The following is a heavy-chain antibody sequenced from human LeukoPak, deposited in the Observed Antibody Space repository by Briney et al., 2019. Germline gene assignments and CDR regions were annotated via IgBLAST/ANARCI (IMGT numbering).Heavy chain of an antibody. Sequence: SETLSLTCTVSGGSISSSSSFWAWIRQPPGKGLEWIGNVYYSGNTHYNPSLKSRVTISLDTSKNQFSLRLSSVTAADTAVYYCVRHGLYQGYGYWGQGTLVTVSS. CDR3: VRHGLYQGYGY. CDR2: VYYSGNT. V-gene: IGHV4-39*01. CDR1: GGSISSSSSF. D-gene: IGHD3-16*01. J-gene: IGHJ4*02.